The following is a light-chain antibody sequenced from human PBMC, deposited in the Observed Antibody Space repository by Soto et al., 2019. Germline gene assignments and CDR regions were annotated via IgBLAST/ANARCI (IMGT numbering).Light chain of an antibody. J-gene: IGKJ1*01. Sequence: DIQMTQSPSTLSASVGDRVTITCRSSQSISSWLAWYQQKPGKAPKLLIYKASSLEIGVPSRFSASGSGTEFPLTTSSLQPDDFAIYFCQQYNNYSWTFGQGTKVEIK. V-gene: IGKV1-5*03. CDR2: KAS. CDR1: QSISSW. CDR3: QQYNNYSWT.